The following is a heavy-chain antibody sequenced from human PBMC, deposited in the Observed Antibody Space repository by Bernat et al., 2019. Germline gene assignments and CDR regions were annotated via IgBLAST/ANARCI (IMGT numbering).Heavy chain of an antibody. CDR2: ISGSGGST. V-gene: IGHV3-23*01. J-gene: IGHJ6*02. CDR3: AKDSGGATGSYYYGMDV. Sequence: VQLLESGGGLVQPGGSLRLSCAASGFTFSSYAMSWVRQAPGKGLEWVSAISGSGGSTYYADSVKGRFTISRDNSKNTLYLQMNSLRAEDTAVYYCAKDSGGATGSYYYGMDVWGQGTTVTVSS. D-gene: IGHD1-1*01. CDR1: GFTFSSYA.